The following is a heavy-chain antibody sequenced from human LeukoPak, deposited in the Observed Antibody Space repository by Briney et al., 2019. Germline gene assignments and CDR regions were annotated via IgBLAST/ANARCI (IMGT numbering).Heavy chain of an antibody. J-gene: IGHJ4*02. CDR2: IRHDGSDK. Sequence: GGSLRLSCGASGFTFGSYGMHWVRQAPGKGLEWVAFIRHDGSDKYYAESVKGRFSIPRDNSKNTLHLQMNSLTPEDAAVYYCAKDGPPFDYWGQGTRLTVSS. CDR3: AKDGPPFDY. V-gene: IGHV3-30*02. CDR1: GFTFGSYG.